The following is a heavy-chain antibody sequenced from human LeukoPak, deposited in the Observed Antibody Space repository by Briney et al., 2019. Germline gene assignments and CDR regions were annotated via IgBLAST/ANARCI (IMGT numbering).Heavy chain of an antibody. CDR3: AKGLNSGPPPLDY. V-gene: IGHV3-30*02. J-gene: IGHJ4*02. D-gene: IGHD1-26*01. Sequence: GGSLRLSCAASGFSFLYSGMHWVRQTPGKGLEWVASIRYDGSKTYYADSVKGRFTISRDNSKNTLYLQMNSLRAEDTAVYYCAKGLNSGPPPLDYWGQGTLVTVSS. CDR2: IRYDGSKT. CDR1: GFSFLYSG.